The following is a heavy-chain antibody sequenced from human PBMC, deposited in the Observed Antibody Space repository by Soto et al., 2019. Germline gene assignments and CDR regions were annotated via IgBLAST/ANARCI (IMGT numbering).Heavy chain of an antibody. V-gene: IGHV3-74*01. J-gene: IGHJ5*02. CDR2: INDDGSST. Sequence: GGSLRLSCAASGFTFSMYWMHWVRQVPGKGPEWVSRINDDGSSTNYADSVKGRFTISRDNAKNTLYLQMNSLRAEDTAVYYCAKRQFIVVVPAADNWFDPWGQGTLVTVSS. D-gene: IGHD2-2*01. CDR1: GFTFSMYW. CDR3: AKRQFIVVVPAADNWFDP.